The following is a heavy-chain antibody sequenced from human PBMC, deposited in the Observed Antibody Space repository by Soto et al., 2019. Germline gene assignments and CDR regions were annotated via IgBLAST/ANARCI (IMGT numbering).Heavy chain of an antibody. V-gene: IGHV5-51*01. D-gene: IGHD2-2*01. CDR3: ARPSTDYYYGMDV. CDR1: GSSFTSYG. Sequence: SLKISFNGSGSSFTSYGIGWVRQMPGKGLEWMGIIYPGDSDTRYSPSFQGQVTISADKSISTAYLQWSSLKASDTAMYYCARPSTDYYYGMDVWGQGTTVTVSS. J-gene: IGHJ6*02. CDR2: IYPGDSDT.